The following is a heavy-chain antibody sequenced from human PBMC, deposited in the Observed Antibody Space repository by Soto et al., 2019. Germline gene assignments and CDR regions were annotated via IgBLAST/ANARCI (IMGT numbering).Heavy chain of an antibody. CDR2: ISWDGGST. CDR1: GFTFDDYT. CDR3: AKDNHQKLDYYDSSGYYYVEYYFDY. D-gene: IGHD3-22*01. J-gene: IGHJ4*02. Sequence: SLRLSCAASGFTFDDYTMHWVRQAPGKGLEWVSLISWDGGSTYYADSVKGRFTISRDNSKNSLYLQMNSLRTEDTALYYCAKDNHQKLDYYDSSGYYYVEYYFDYWGQGTLVTVSS. V-gene: IGHV3-43*01.